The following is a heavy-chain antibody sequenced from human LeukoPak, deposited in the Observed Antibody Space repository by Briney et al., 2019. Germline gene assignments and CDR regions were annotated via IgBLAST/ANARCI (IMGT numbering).Heavy chain of an antibody. CDR2: IFVFGNT. CDR1: GASISSCY. J-gene: IGHJ4*02. CDR3: TKGDLPDY. D-gene: IGHD2-21*02. V-gene: IGHV4-59*01. Sequence: SETLSLTCTVSGASISSCYWSWFRQPPGKRLEWIGYIFVFGNTNYNPSLKSRVSISVDTSKNQFSLKLNSVTAADTAVYYCTKGDLPDYWSQGTLVTVSS.